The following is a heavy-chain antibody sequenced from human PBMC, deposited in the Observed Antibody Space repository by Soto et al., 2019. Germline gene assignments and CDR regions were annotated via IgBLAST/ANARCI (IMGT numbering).Heavy chain of an antibody. V-gene: IGHV1-8*01. CDR1: GYTFTSYD. CDR2: MNPNSGNT. Sequence: ASVKVSCKASGYTFTSYDINWVRQATGQGLEWMGWMNPNSGNTGYAQKFQGRVTMTRNTSISTAYMELSSLRSEDTAVYYCAGEWTRSGGRKNWFDPWGQGTLVTVSS. D-gene: IGHD2-15*01. J-gene: IGHJ5*02. CDR3: AGEWTRSGGRKNWFDP.